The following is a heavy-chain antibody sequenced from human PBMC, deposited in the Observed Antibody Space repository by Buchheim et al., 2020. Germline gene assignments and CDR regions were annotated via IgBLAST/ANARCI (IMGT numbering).Heavy chain of an antibody. J-gene: IGHJ6*02. D-gene: IGHD6-6*01. V-gene: IGHV3-23*01. Sequence: EVQLLESGGGLVQPGGSLRLSCAASGFTFSSYAMSWVRQAPGKGLEWVSAISGSGGSTYYADSVKGRFTISRDNSKNTLYLQINSLRAEDTAVYYCAKDWVPYSSSSYYGMDVWGQGTT. CDR3: AKDWVPYSSSSYYGMDV. CDR1: GFTFSSYA. CDR2: ISGSGGST.